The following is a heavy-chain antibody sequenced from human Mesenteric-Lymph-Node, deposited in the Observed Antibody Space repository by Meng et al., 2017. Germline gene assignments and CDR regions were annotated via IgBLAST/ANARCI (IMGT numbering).Heavy chain of an antibody. V-gene: IGHV5-51*01. CDR2: IYPGDSDT. D-gene: IGHD6-19*01. Sequence: GESLKISCKASGYGFTNYWIVWVRQMPGKGLEWMGIIYPGDSDTRYSPSFQGQVTISADKSISTAYLQWSSLKASDTAMYYCARDYSSGWYSPYWYFDLWGHGTLVTVSS. CDR3: ARDYSSGWYSPYWYFDL. J-gene: IGHJ2*01. CDR1: GYGFTNYW.